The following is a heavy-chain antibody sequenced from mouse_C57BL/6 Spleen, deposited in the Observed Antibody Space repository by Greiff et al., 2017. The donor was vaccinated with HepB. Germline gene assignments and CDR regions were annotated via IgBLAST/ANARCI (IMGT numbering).Heavy chain of an antibody. CDR3: EKRSITTVVAPFDY. V-gene: IGHV1-4*01. CDR2: INPSSGYT. D-gene: IGHD1-1*01. J-gene: IGHJ2*01. CDR1: GYTFTSYT. Sequence: QVQLQQSGAELARPGASVKMSCKASGYTFTSYTMHWVKQRPGQGLEWIGYINPSSGYTKYNQKFKDEATLTAAKSSSTAYMQLSSLTSEDSAVSDCEKRSITTVVAPFDYWGQGTTLTVSS.